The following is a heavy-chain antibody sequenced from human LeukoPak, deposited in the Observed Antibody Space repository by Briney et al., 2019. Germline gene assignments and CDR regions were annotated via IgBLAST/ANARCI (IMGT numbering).Heavy chain of an antibody. Sequence: ASVKVSCKASGHTFTGSSMHWVRQAPGRGLEWLGWMDPSNGATKYPQTFQGRVTLTRDTSLITAYLELSSLEIDDTAIYYCARGGPYGEFDPWGQGTLVSVSS. V-gene: IGHV1-2*02. CDR2: MDPSNGAT. CDR1: GHTFTGSS. D-gene: IGHD4-17*01. CDR3: ARGGPYGEFDP. J-gene: IGHJ5*02.